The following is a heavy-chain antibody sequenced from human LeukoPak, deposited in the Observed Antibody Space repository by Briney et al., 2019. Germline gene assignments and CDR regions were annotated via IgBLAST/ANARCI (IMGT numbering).Heavy chain of an antibody. CDR2: ISSNGGST. V-gene: IGHV3-64D*06. CDR1: GFTFSSYA. J-gene: IGHJ4*02. CDR3: LVGASGLSDY. Sequence: GGSLRLSCSASGFTFSSYAMHWVRQAPGKGLEYASAISSNGGSTYYADSVKGRFTISRDNSKNTLYIQMSSLRAEDTAVYYCLVGASGLSDYWGQGTLVTVSS. D-gene: IGHD1-26*01.